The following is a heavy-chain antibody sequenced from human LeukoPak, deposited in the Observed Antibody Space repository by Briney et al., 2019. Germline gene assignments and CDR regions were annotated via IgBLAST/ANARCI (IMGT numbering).Heavy chain of an antibody. CDR1: GGSFSGYY. J-gene: IGHJ6*03. D-gene: IGHD3-10*01. CDR2: IYTSGST. CDR3: AREKIRGYYYYYMDV. Sequence: SETLSLTCAVYGGSFSGYYWSWLRQPAGKGLEWIGRIYTSGSTNYNPSLKSRVTISVDTSKNQFSLKLSSVTAADTAVYYCAREKIRGYYYYYMDVWGKGTTVTISS. V-gene: IGHV4-59*10.